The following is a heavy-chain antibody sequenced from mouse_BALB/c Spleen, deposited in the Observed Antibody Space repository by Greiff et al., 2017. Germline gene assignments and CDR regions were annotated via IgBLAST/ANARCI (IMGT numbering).Heavy chain of an antibody. CDR1: GYTFTDYA. V-gene: IGHV1S137*01. D-gene: IGHD2-4*01. CDR2: ISTYYGDA. CDR3: ARNYDYDEGAYYFDY. J-gene: IGHJ2*01. Sequence: VQLQQSGAELVRPGVSVKISCKGSGYTFTDYAMHWVKQSHAKSLEWIGVISTYYGDASYNQKFKGKATMTVDKSSSTAYMELARLTSEDSAIYYCARNYDYDEGAYYFDYWGQGTTLTVSS.